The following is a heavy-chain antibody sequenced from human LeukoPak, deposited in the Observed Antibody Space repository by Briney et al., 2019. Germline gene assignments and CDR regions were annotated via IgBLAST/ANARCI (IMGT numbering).Heavy chain of an antibody. CDR1: RGTFSSYA. D-gene: IGHD6-6*01. Sequence: GASVNVSCKASRGTFSSYAISWVRQAPGQGLEWIGGLMLLFGTASYAQKFQGRVTITADESTSTAYMELSSLRSEDTAVHYCARGEAARHRYYYYYYMDAWGKGATVTVSS. V-gene: IGHV1-69*01. CDR3: ARGEAARHRYYYYYYMDA. J-gene: IGHJ6*03. CDR2: LMLLFGTA.